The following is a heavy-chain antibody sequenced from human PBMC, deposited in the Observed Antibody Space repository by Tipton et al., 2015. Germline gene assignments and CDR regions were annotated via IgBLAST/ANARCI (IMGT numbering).Heavy chain of an antibody. CDR2: IQPGDSQT. CDR3: ARQRDDYFDL. D-gene: IGHD2-21*02. J-gene: IGHJ4*02. CDR1: GYRFTSYW. V-gene: IGHV5-51*01. Sequence: QSGPEVKKPGESLKISCQGSGYRFTSYWIAWVRQMPGKGLEWMGIIQPGDSQTRYSPSFQGQVTFSVDKSISTAYLQWSSLRASDSAMFYCARQRDDYFDLWGQGTLVTVSA.